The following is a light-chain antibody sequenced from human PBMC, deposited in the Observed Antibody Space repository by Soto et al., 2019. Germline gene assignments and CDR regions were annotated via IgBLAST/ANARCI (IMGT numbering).Light chain of an antibody. V-gene: IGKV1-27*01. J-gene: IGKJ4*01. CDR3: QKYNSAHLT. CDR2: ASS. CDR1: QGISNS. Sequence: DIQMTQSPSSLSASVGDRVTITCRASQGISNSLAWYQQKPGKVPKLLIYASSTLQSGVPSRFGGSGSGTDFTLTISSLQSEDVATYYCQKYNSAHLTFGGGTKVEI.